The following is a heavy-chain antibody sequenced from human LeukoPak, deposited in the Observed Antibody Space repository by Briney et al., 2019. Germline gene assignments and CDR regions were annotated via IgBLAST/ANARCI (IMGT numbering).Heavy chain of an antibody. CDR2: IYYNGNT. CDR3: ARDKNNVQQLVLPDSWYFDL. D-gene: IGHD6-13*01. J-gene: IGHJ2*01. CDR1: GGSVSSSSYY. V-gene: IGHV4-39*07. Sequence: SETLSLTCTVSGGSVSSSSYYWGWIRQPPGKGLEWIGSIYYNGNTYYNPSLKSRVTISVDTSKNQSSLKLNSVTAADTAVYYCARDKNNVQQLVLPDSWYFDLWGRGTLVTVSS.